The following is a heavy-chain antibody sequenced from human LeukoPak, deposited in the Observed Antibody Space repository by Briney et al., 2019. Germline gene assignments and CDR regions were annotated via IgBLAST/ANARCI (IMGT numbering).Heavy chain of an antibody. J-gene: IGHJ4*02. Sequence: GGSLRLSCAASGFTFSSYEMNWVRQAPGKGLEWVSYISGSGSTIYYADSVKGRFTISRDNAKNSLYLQMNSLRAEDTAVYYCARARQLWGTGVWYFDYWGQGTLVTVSS. CDR1: GFTFSSYE. V-gene: IGHV3-48*03. CDR3: ARARQLWGTGVWYFDY. CDR2: ISGSGSTI. D-gene: IGHD5-18*01.